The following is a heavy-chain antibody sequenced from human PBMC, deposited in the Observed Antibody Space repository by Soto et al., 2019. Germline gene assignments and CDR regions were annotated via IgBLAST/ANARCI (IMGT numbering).Heavy chain of an antibody. D-gene: IGHD2-21*02. Sequence: SETLSLTCAVSGYSISSGYYWGWIRQPPGKGLEWIGSIYHSGSTYYNPSLKSRVTISVDTSKNQFSLKLSSVTAADTAVYYCARDSVVVVTAIHRLYYYYYGMDVWGQGXTVTVYS. CDR2: IYHSGST. J-gene: IGHJ6*02. V-gene: IGHV4-38-2*02. CDR1: GYSISSGYY. CDR3: ARDSVVVVTAIHRLYYYYYGMDV.